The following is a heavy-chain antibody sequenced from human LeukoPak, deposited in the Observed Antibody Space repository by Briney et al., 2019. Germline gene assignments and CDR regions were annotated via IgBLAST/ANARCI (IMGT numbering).Heavy chain of an antibody. CDR2: ISGSGGST. V-gene: IGHV3-23*01. CDR1: GFTFSSYA. CDR3: AKVLLWFGELLYDGMDV. D-gene: IGHD3-10*01. J-gene: IGHJ6*02. Sequence: PGGSLRLSCAASGFTFSSYAMSWVRQAPGKGLEWVSAISGSGGSTYYADSVKGRFTISRDNSKNTLYLQMNSLRAEDTAVYYCAKVLLWFGELLYDGMDVWGQGTTVTVSS.